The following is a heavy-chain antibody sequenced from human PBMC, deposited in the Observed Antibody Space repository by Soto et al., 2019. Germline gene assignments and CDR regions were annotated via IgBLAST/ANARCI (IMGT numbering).Heavy chain of an antibody. CDR2: IKQDGSEK. V-gene: IGHV3-7*01. Sequence: GGSLRLSCAASGFTXSSYWMSWVRQAPGKGLEWVANIKQDGSEKYYVDSVKGRFTISRDNAKNSLYLQMNSLRAEDTAAYYCARENVVVPAAMADAFDIWGQGTMVTVSS. CDR3: ARENVVVPAAMADAFDI. J-gene: IGHJ3*02. CDR1: GFTXSSYW. D-gene: IGHD2-2*01.